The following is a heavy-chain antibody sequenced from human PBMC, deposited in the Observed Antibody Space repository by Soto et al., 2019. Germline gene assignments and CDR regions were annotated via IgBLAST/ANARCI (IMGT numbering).Heavy chain of an antibody. CDR2: IRSYTGNT. CDR3: ARDLPTMDV. J-gene: IGHJ6*02. CDR1: GYTFTSYG. Sequence: QVQLVQSGAEVKKPGASVKVSCKASGYTFTSYGISWVRQAPGQGLEWMGWIRSYTGNTNYAQKLQGRVTMTTDTTTRTAYMGLRSLRADVTAVYYCARDLPTMDVWGQGTTVTVSS. V-gene: IGHV1-18*01.